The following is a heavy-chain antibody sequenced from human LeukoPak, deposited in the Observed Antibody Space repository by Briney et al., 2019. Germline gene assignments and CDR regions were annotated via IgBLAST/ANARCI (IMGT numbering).Heavy chain of an antibody. CDR1: GFTFSSYS. CDR2: IKQDGGEK. V-gene: IGHV3-7*03. CDR3: AKTNPGGDY. Sequence: GGSLRLSCAASGFTFSSYSMNWVRQAPGKGLEWVANIKQDGGEKDYVDSVKGRFTISRDNSKNTLYLQMNSLRAEDTAVYYCAKTNPGGDYWGQGTLVTVSS. J-gene: IGHJ4*02. D-gene: IGHD2-8*01.